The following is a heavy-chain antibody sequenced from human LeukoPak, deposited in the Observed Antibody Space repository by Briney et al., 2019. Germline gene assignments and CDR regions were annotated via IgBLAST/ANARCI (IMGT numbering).Heavy chain of an antibody. V-gene: IGHV3-7*01. CDR3: AREEHYDFWSGYYYYYGMDV. CDR2: IKQDGSEK. CDR1: GFTFSSYW. Sequence: GGSLGLSCAASGFTFSSYWMSWVRQAPGKGLEWVANIKQDGSEKYYVDSVKGRFTISRDNAKNSLYLQMNSLRAEDTAVYYCAREEHYDFWSGYYYYYGMDVWGQGTTVTVSS. D-gene: IGHD3-3*01. J-gene: IGHJ6*02.